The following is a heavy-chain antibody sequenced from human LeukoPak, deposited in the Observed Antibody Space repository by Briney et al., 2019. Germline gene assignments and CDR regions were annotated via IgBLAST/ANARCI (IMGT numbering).Heavy chain of an antibody. CDR1: GFIFNNYA. D-gene: IGHD6-19*01. CDR3: AKDNRRHYTSGPNPDSLH. CDR2: ISWNSGSI. J-gene: IGHJ4*02. Sequence: GGSLRLSCTGSGFIFNNYAMHWVRQPPGKGLEWVSGISWNSGSIDYADSVKGRFTISRDNAKNSLYLQMNSLRVEDTAFYYCAKDNRRHYTSGPNPDSLHWGQGALVTVSS. V-gene: IGHV3-9*01.